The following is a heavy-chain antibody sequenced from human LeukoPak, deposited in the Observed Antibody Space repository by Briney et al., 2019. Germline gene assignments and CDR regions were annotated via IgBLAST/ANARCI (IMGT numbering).Heavy chain of an antibody. CDR2: IKQDGSDK. Sequence: GGSLRLSSAASGFTFSNYWMSWVRQAPGKGLEWVGNIKQDGSDKYYIDSVKGRFTISRDNAKNSLYLQMNSLRAEDTAVYYCARKTVVGSYFDYWGQGTPVTVSS. J-gene: IGHJ4*02. D-gene: IGHD4-23*01. CDR1: GFTFSNYW. CDR3: ARKTVVGSYFDY. V-gene: IGHV3-7*03.